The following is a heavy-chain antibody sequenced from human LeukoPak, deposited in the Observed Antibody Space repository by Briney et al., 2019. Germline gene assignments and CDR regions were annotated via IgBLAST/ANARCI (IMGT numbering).Heavy chain of an antibody. CDR2: IIPIFGTA. CDR3: ASEETDSSGLDY. CDR1: GGTFSSYA. Sequence: SVTVSCKASGGTFSSYAISWVRQAPGQGLEWMGGIIPIFGTANYAQKFQGRVTITADESTSTAYMELSSLRSEDTAVYYCASEETDSSGLDYWGQGTLVTVSS. J-gene: IGHJ4*02. V-gene: IGHV1-69*13. D-gene: IGHD3-22*01.